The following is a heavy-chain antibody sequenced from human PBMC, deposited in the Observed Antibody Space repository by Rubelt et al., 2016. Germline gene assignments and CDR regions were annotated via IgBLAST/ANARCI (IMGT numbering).Heavy chain of an antibody. CDR1: GYNFTTYW. CDR3: GRGNSWYPL. CDR2: IDPSDSYI. D-gene: IGHD6-13*01. J-gene: IGHJ4*02. Sequence: EVQLVQSGAEVKKPGESLRISCKGSGYNFTTYWISWVRQTPGKGLEWMGRIDPSDSYINYSPSFQGHVTISADKAISTAYLQWSSRKASDTAMYYWGRGNSWYPLWGQGTLVTVSS. V-gene: IGHV5-10-1*03.